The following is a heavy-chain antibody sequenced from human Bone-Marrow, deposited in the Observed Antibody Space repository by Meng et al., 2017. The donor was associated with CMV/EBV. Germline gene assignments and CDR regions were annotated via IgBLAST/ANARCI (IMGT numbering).Heavy chain of an antibody. D-gene: IGHD6-19*01. CDR2: INPRGGST. CDR3: ARSRGYSSGWYLWWFDP. CDR1: DNSSTSNN. Sequence: VRLEQVVARVSKPGASVQVASKSLDNSSTSNNRTWGRKAPGKGLKWLGIINPRGGSTSYAQKFQGRVTMTRDTSTSTVYMELSSLRSEDTAVYYCARSRGYSSGWYLWWFDPWGQGTLVTVSS. J-gene: IGHJ5*02. V-gene: IGHV1-46*01.